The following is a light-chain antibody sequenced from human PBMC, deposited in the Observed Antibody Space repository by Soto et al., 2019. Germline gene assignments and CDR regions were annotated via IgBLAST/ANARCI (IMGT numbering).Light chain of an antibody. CDR1: QSVSNSH. CDR2: GVS. CDR3: QQYDKSPLT. J-gene: IGKJ4*01. Sequence: EIVLTQSPGTLSLSPGERATLSCRASQSVSNSHLAWHQQKPGQAPRLLIFGVSSRAAGIPDRFSGSGSGTDFTLTISRLEPEDYAVYYCQQYDKSPLTFGGGIKVDIK. V-gene: IGKV3-20*01.